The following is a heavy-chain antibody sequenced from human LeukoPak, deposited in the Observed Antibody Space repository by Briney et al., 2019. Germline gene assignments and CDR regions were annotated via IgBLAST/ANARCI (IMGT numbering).Heavy chain of an antibody. CDR2: IEGDGNRI. CDR3: TRDWRNLGYDY. V-gene: IGHV3-74*01. D-gene: IGHD5-12*01. Sequence: GGSLRLSCAASGFTLSAYWMHWVRHAPGKGLMWVSRIEGDGNRITYADSVKGRFTISRDNAKNTLYLQMNSLRAEDTAVYYCTRDWRNLGYDYWGQGTLVTVSS. J-gene: IGHJ4*02. CDR1: GFTLSAYW.